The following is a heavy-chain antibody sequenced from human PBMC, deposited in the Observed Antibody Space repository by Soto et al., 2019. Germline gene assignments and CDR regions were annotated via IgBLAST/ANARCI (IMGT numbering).Heavy chain of an antibody. CDR1: GGYISSGDYY. V-gene: IGHV4-30-4*01. Sequence: SSETLSLTCTVSGGYISSGDYYWSWLRQPPGKGLEWIGYIYYSGSTYYSPSLNSRVTISVDTSKNQFSLMLTSVTAADTAVCYCAREVGCNANRDYGGQETLVTVSS. CDR3: AREVGCNANRDY. CDR2: IYYSGST. J-gene: IGHJ4*02. D-gene: IGHD2-15*01.